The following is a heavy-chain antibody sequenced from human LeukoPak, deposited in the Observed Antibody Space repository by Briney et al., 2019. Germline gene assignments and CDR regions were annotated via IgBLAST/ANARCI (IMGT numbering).Heavy chain of an antibody. V-gene: IGHV3-30-3*01. CDR2: ISYDGSNK. CDR1: GFTFSSYA. D-gene: IGHD2-15*01. CDR3: ANGGRPYSRGRSFDY. J-gene: IGHJ4*02. Sequence: GGSLRLSCAASGFTFSSYAMHWVRQAPGKGLERVAVISYDGSNKYYADSVKGRFTISRDNSKNTLYLQMNSLRAEVTAVYYCANGGRPYSRGRSFDYWGQGTLVTVSS.